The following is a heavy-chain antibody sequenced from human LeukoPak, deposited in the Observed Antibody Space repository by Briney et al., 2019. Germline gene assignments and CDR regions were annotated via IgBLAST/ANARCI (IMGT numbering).Heavy chain of an antibody. J-gene: IGHJ3*02. CDR3: ALKPRLLELRSAFDI. Sequence: ASVKVSCKASGYTFTGYYMHWVRQATGQGLEWMGWINPNSGGTNYAQKFQGRVTMTRDTSISTAYMELSRLRSDDTAGYYCALKPRLLELRSAFDIWAQGTMVTVSS. CDR2: INPNSGGT. CDR1: GYTFTGYY. D-gene: IGHD1-7*01. V-gene: IGHV1-2*02.